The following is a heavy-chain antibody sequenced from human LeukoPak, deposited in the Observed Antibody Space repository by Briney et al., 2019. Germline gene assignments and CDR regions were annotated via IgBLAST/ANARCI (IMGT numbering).Heavy chain of an antibody. V-gene: IGHV3-20*04. D-gene: IGHD6-19*01. CDR2: ISWNGGST. CDR1: EFTFDDYG. Sequence: PGGSLRLSCVASEFTFDDYGMSWVRQAPGKGLEWVSRISWNGGSTTYADSVKGRFTISRGNAKNSLYLQMNSLRAEDTALYYCARDGGWYKRGLDYYYYYMVVWGKGTSVTVSS. J-gene: IGHJ6*03. CDR3: ARDGGWYKRGLDYYYYYMVV.